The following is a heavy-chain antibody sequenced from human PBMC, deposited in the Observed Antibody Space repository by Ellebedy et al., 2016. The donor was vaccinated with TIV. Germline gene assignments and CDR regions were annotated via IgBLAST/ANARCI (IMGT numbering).Heavy chain of an antibody. D-gene: IGHD3-3*02. CDR2: INPNSGAT. CDR3: ARVKQILAQGQTYGLDV. J-gene: IGHJ6*02. V-gene: IGHV1-2*02. CDR1: GYTFIAYY. Sequence: AASVKVSCKASGYTFIAYYIHWVRQAPGQGLEWMGWINPNSGATNYAQKFQGRVSVARDTSITTAYMELGSLTSADTAMYYCARVKQILAQGQTYGLDVWGRGTTVTVSS.